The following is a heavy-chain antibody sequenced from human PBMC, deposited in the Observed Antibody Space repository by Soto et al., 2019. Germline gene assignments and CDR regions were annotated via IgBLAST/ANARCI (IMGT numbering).Heavy chain of an antibody. Sequence: QVQLVQSGAEVKKPGSSVKVSCKASGGTFSSYTISWVRQAPGQGLEWMGRIIPILGIANYAQKFQGRVTITADKSTSTAYMELSSLRSEDTAVSYCARSQYCSSTSCLYYYYYMYVWGKGTTVTVSS. D-gene: IGHD2-2*01. V-gene: IGHV1-69*02. J-gene: IGHJ6*03. CDR2: IIPILGIA. CDR3: ARSQYCSSTSCLYYYYYMYV. CDR1: GGTFSSYT.